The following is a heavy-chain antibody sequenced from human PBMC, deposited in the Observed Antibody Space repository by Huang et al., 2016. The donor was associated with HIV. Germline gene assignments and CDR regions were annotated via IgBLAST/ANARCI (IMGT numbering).Heavy chain of an antibody. D-gene: IGHD3-22*01. CDR1: GGSISSGGYY. V-gene: IGHV4-30-4*08. CDR3: GRFSYYSDSTISQYLQL. J-gene: IGHJ1*01. CDR2: IYYSGST. Sequence: QVHLQESGPGLVKPSQTLSLTCTVSGGSISSGGYYWTWFRQPPGKGLEWIGYIYYSGSTYYNPSLKSRVTISVDTSKNQFSLKVTSMTAADTAVYYCGRFSYYSDSTISQYLQLWGQGALVTVSS.